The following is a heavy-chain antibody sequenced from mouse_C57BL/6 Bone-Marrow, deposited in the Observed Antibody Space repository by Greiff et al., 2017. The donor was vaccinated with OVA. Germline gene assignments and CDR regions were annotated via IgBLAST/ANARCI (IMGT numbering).Heavy chain of an antibody. Sequence: QVQLQQSGAELVRPGTSVKMSCKASGYTFTNYWIGWAKQRPGHGLEWIGDIYPGGGYTNYNEKFKGKATLTADKSSSTAYMQFSSLTSEDSAIYYCARSLITTVVATGGYFDVWGTGTTVTVSS. CDR1: GYTFTNYW. CDR2: IYPGGGYT. V-gene: IGHV1-63*01. CDR3: ARSLITTVVATGGYFDV. J-gene: IGHJ1*03. D-gene: IGHD1-1*01.